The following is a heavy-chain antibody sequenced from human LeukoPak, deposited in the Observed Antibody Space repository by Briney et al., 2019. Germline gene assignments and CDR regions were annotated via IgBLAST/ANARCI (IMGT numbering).Heavy chain of an antibody. CDR3: ARDRGQQLRTTFDY. J-gene: IGHJ4*02. V-gene: IGHV3-11*06. Sequence: GGSLRLSCAASGFTFSDYYMSWIRQAPGKGLEWVSYISSSSSYIYYADSVKGRFTISRDNAKNSLYLQMNSLRAEDTAVYYCARDRGQQLRTTFDYWGQGTLVPVSS. CDR2: ISSSSSYI. D-gene: IGHD6-13*01. CDR1: GFTFSDYY.